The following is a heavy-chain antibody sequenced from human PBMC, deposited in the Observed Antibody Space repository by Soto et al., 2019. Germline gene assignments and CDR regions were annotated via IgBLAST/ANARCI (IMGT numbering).Heavy chain of an antibody. Sequence: EVQLVESGGGLVQPGGSLRLSCAASGFTFSDHYMDWVRQAPGKGLEWVGRSKNKADSYTTEYAASVKGRFTISRDGSKNSPFLQRNSLKTEDTAVYYCTVWGSGNDFGAAWGQGILVTFSS. CDR1: GFTFSDHY. CDR2: SKNKADSYTT. D-gene: IGHD3-10*01. CDR3: TVWGSGNDFGAA. J-gene: IGHJ4*02. V-gene: IGHV3-72*01.